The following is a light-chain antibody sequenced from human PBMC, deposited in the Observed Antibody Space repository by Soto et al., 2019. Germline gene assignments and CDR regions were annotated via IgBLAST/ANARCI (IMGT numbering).Light chain of an antibody. CDR3: QQYGSSIT. J-gene: IGKJ5*01. CDR2: GAS. Sequence: ERAMTQSPGTLSLSPGERATLSCRASQSVSSSYLAWYQQKPGQAPRLLIYGASSRATGIPDRFSGSGSGTDFTLTINRLEPEDFAVYYCQQYGSSITFGQGTRLEI. CDR1: QSVSSSY. V-gene: IGKV3-20*01.